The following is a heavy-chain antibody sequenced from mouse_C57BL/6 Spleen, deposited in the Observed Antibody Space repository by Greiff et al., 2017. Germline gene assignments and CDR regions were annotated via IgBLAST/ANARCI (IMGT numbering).Heavy chain of an antibody. J-gene: IGHJ2*01. Sequence: EVQVVESGGGLVKPGGSLKLSCAASGFTFSSYTMSWVRQTPEKRLEWVATISGGGGNTYYPDSVKGRFTISRDNAKNTLYLQMSSLRSEDTALYYCAAIYDGYYGYFDYWGQGTTLTVSS. CDR3: AAIYDGYYGYFDY. CDR2: ISGGGGNT. CDR1: GFTFSSYT. D-gene: IGHD2-3*01. V-gene: IGHV5-9*01.